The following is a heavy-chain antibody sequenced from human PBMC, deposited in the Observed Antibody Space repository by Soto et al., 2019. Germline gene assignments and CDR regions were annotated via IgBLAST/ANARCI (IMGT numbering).Heavy chain of an antibody. CDR3: AASYGSGSYPPAYFDY. CDR2: IIPIFGTA. J-gene: IGHJ4*02. CDR1: GGTFSSYA. V-gene: IGHV1-69*13. Sequence: SVKVSCKASGGTFSSYAISWVRQAPGQGLEWMGGIIPIFGTANYAQKFQGRVTITADESTSTAYMELSSLRSEDTAVYYCAASYGSGSYPPAYFDYWGQGTLVTVSS. D-gene: IGHD3-10*01.